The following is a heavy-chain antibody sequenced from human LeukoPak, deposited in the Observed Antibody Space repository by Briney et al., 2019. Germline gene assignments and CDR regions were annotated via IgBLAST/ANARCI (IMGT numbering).Heavy chain of an antibody. CDR1: GGSFSGDF. CDR3: ARLISSTTCCHIDS. D-gene: IGHD2-2*01. CDR2: INHGGST. V-gene: IGHV4-34*01. Sequence: SETLSLTCAVYGGSFSGDFWSWIRQSPGKGLEWIGEINHGGSTTYNPSLQSRVTMSVDTSTNQISLKMTSVTAADTAVYFCARLISSTTCCHIDSWGQGTLVTVSS. J-gene: IGHJ4*02.